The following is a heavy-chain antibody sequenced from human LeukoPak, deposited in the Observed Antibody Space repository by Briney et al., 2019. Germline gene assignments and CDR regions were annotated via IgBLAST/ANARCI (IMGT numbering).Heavy chain of an antibody. CDR2: IIPILGIA. J-gene: IGHJ4*02. V-gene: IGHV1-69*02. D-gene: IGHD3-16*02. CDR3: ARGLRLGELSLGY. Sequence: SVKVSCEASGYTFTGYYLFWVRQAPGQGLEWMGRIIPILGIANYAQKFQGRVTITADKSTSTAYMELSSLRSEDTAVYYCARGLRLGELSLGYWGQGTLVTVSS. CDR1: GYTFTGYY.